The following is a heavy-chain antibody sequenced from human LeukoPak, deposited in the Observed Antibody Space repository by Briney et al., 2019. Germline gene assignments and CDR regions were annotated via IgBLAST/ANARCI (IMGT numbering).Heavy chain of an antibody. CDR2: IRYDGSNK. CDR3: AKFQTYYYDTRGYAYFDD. V-gene: IGHV3-30*02. CDR1: GFTFSNYG. J-gene: IGHJ4*02. D-gene: IGHD3-22*01. Sequence: GGSLRLSCAASGFTFSNYGMHWVRQAPGKGLEWVAFIRYDGSNKYYADSVKGRFTISRDNSKNTLYLQMNSLRAEDTAVYYCAKFQTYYYDTRGYAYFDDWGQGTLVTASS.